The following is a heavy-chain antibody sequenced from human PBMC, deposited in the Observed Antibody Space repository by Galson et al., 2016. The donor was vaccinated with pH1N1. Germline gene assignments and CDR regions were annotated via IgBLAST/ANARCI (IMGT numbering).Heavy chain of an antibody. CDR2: IRQDGSEK. Sequence: SLRLSCAGSRFSFSDYWMHWVRQAPGKGLEWVANIRQDGSEKYYVDSVKGRFTISRDNAKNSLYLQMNSITAEDTAVYYCARARFDPWGQGTLVTVSS. V-gene: IGHV3-7*01. J-gene: IGHJ5*02. CDR3: ARARFDP. CDR1: RFSFSDYW.